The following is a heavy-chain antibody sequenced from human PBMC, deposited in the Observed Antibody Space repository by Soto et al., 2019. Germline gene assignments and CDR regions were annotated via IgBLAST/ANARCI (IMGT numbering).Heavy chain of an antibody. Sequence: ASVKVSCKASGYTFTSYDINWVRQATGQGLEWMGWMNPNSGNTGYAQKFQGRVTMTRNTSISTAYMELSSLRSEDTAVYYCARRAYCSGGSCYSIEDGLDYGGQGPLVPGSS. CDR1: GYTFTSYD. D-gene: IGHD2-15*01. J-gene: IGHJ4*02. V-gene: IGHV1-8*01. CDR2: MNPNSGNT. CDR3: ARRAYCSGGSCYSIEDGLDY.